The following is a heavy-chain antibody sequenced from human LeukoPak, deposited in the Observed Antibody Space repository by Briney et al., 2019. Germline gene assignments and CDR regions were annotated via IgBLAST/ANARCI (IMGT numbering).Heavy chain of an antibody. D-gene: IGHD3-10*02. CDR2: ISYDGSNK. Sequence: PGGSLRLSCAASGFTFSSYGMHWVRQAPGKGLEWVAVISYDGSNKYYADSVKGRFTISRDNSKNTLYLQMNSLRAEDTAVYYCAKDQESVPLYYFDYWGQGTLVTVSS. V-gene: IGHV3-30*18. CDR1: GFTFSSYG. J-gene: IGHJ4*02. CDR3: AKDQESVPLYYFDY.